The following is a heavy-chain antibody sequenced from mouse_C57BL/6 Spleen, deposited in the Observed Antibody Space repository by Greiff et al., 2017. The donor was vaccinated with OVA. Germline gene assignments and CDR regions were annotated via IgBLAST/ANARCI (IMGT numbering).Heavy chain of an antibody. CDR3: ARLGYYGSSLGFDV. CDR2: IDPSDSET. CDR1: GYTFTSYL. Sequence: QVQLQQPGAELVRPGSSVKLSCKASGYTFTSYLMHWVKQRPIQGLEWIGNIDPSDSETHYNQKFKDKATLTVDKSSSTAYMQLSSLTSEDSAVYYCARLGYYGSSLGFDVWGTGTTVTVSS. J-gene: IGHJ1*03. D-gene: IGHD1-1*01. V-gene: IGHV1-52*01.